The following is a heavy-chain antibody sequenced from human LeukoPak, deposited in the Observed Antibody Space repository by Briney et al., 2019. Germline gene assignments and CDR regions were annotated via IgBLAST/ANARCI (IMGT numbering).Heavy chain of an antibody. Sequence: GGSLRLSCAASGFTFSSYAMSWVRQAPGKGLEWVSAISGSGGSTYYADSVKGRFTISRDNSKNTLYLQMNSLRAEDTAVYYCVKNFWSALSPYSSMDVWAKGPTVTVSS. CDR3: VKNFWSALSPYSSMDV. CDR2: ISGSGGST. CDR1: GFTFSSYA. D-gene: IGHD3-3*01. J-gene: IGHJ6*03. V-gene: IGHV3-23*01.